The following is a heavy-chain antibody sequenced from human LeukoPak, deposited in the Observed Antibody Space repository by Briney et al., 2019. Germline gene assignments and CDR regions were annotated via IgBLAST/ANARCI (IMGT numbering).Heavy chain of an antibody. CDR3: ARDGNIVITFGGGSYFDY. CDR1: GFTFSTYW. D-gene: IGHD3-16*01. V-gene: IGHV3-7*01. Sequence: PGGSLRLSCAASGFTFSTYWMSWVRQAPGKGLEWVANIKQDGSEKYYVDSVKGRFAISRDNAKNSLFLQMNSLRAEDTAVYYCARDGNIVITFGGGSYFDYWGQGTLVTVSS. CDR2: IKQDGSEK. J-gene: IGHJ4*02.